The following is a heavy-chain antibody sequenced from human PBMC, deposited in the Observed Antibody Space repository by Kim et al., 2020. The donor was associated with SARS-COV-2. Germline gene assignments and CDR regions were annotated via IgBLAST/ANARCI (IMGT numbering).Heavy chain of an antibody. D-gene: IGHD3-3*01. V-gene: IGHV4-4*06. CDR3: ARASVGEWLLYDYGMDV. J-gene: IGHJ6*02. Sequence: LKSRVTMSVDTSKNQFSLKLSAVTAADTAVYYCARASVGEWLLYDYGMDVWGQGTTVTVSS.